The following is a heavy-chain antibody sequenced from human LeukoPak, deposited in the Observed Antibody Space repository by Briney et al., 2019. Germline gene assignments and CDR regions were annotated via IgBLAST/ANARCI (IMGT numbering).Heavy chain of an antibody. V-gene: IGHV3-23*01. CDR1: GFTFTGSA. D-gene: IGHD3-10*01. CDR3: ARRGSASESYYLDY. J-gene: IGHJ4*02. CDR2: IAGSSDRT. Sequence: PGGSLRLSYAASGFTFTGSAMSWVRQAPGKGLEWVSSIAGSSDRTYYADSVKGRFTISRDTSKNTLYLQMNSLRAEDTAVYYCARRGSASESYYLDYWGQGALLTVSS.